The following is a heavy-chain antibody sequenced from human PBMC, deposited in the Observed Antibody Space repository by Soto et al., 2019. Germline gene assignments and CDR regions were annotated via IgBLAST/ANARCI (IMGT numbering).Heavy chain of an antibody. J-gene: IGHJ4*02. CDR2: ISGSGGST. CDR1: GFTFSSYA. Sequence: GGSLRLSCAASGFTFSSYAMSWVRQAPGKGLEWVSAISGSGGSTYYADSVKGRFTISRDNSKNTLYLQMNSLRAEDTAVYYCAKGFEYYYDSSGSLDYWGQRTLVTVSS. CDR3: AKGFEYYYDSSGSLDY. V-gene: IGHV3-23*01. D-gene: IGHD3-22*01.